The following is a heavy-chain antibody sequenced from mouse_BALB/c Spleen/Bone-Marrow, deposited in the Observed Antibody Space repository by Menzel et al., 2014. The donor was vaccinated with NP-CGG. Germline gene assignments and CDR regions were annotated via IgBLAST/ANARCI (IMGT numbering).Heavy chain of an antibody. CDR1: GYTFTRYT. V-gene: IGHV1-4*01. J-gene: IGHJ4*01. Sequence: QVQLKESGAELARPGASVKMFCQASGYTFTRYTMHWEKKRPGQGLEWIGYIIPNSGYSNYNQKFKDKATLTADKSSSTAYMQLSSLTSEDSAVYYCTIRYYAMDYWGQGTSVTVSS. CDR3: TIRYYAMDY. D-gene: IGHD1-1*01. CDR2: IIPNSGYS.